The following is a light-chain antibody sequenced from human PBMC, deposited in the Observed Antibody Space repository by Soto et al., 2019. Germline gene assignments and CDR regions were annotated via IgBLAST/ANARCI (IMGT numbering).Light chain of an antibody. V-gene: IGKV3-20*01. CDR2: GAS. CDR3: QQYGNSPLT. CDR1: QSVSSSY. Sequence: EIVLTQSPGTLSLSPGERATLSCRASQSVSSSYLAWYQQRPGQAPRLLIYGASNRATGIPDRFSGSGSGTDFTLTISRLETEDFAVYFCQQYGNSPLTFGGGTKVEIK. J-gene: IGKJ4*01.